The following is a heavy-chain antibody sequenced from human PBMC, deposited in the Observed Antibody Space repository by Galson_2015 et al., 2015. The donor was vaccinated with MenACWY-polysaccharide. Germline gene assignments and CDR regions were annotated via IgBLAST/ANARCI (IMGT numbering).Heavy chain of an antibody. CDR2: INPSGGST. J-gene: IGHJ4*02. Sequence: SVKVSCKASGYTFTGYYLQWVRQAPGQGLEWMGIINPSGGSTSYAQKFQGRVTMTRDTSTSTVYMELSSLRSEDTAVYYCARGYYDSSGYYYFDYWGQGTLVTVSS. D-gene: IGHD3-22*01. CDR1: GYTFTGYY. CDR3: ARGYYDSSGYYYFDY. V-gene: IGHV1-46*01.